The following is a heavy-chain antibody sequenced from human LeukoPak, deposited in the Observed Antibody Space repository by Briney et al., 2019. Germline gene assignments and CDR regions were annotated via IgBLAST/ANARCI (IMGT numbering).Heavy chain of an antibody. J-gene: IGHJ4*02. CDR2: IHSSGYT. CDR3: AGRAQTTGWSFDY. V-gene: IGHV4-4*07. D-gene: IGHD6-19*01. CDR1: GGSLTSYH. Sequence: SGTLSLTCLVSGGSLTSYHWTWIRQPAGKGLQWIGQIHSSGYTNYNPSLKSRVAMSLDTSKSQFSLDLSSVTAADSAVYYCAGRAQTTGWSFDYWGQGALVTVSS.